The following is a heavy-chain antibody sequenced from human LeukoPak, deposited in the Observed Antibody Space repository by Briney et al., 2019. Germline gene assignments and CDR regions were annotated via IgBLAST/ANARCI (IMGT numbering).Heavy chain of an antibody. D-gene: IGHD5-18*01. CDR2: INPNSGGT. J-gene: IGHJ4*02. CDR3: ARRYSYGAPFDY. Sequence: GASVKVSCQASGYTFTGYYTHWVRQAAGQGLEWMGWINPNSGGTNYAQKFQARVSMTRDTSTSTAYMELSRLTSDDTAVYYCARRYSYGAPFDYWGQGTLVTVSS. V-gene: IGHV1-2*02. CDR1: GYTFTGYY.